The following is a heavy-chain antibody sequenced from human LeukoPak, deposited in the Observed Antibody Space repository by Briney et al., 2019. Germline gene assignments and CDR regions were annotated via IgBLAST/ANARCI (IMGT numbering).Heavy chain of an antibody. J-gene: IGHJ5*02. CDR3: ARYLYSSGWYLGWFDP. V-gene: IGHV1-18*01. CDR1: GYTFTSYG. CDR2: ISAYNGNT. D-gene: IGHD6-19*01. Sequence: GASVKVSCKASGYTFTSYGISWVRQAPGQGLEWMGWISAYNGNTNYAQKLQGGVTMTTDTSTSTAYMELRSLRSDDTAVYYCARYLYSSGWYLGWFDPWGQGTLVTVSS.